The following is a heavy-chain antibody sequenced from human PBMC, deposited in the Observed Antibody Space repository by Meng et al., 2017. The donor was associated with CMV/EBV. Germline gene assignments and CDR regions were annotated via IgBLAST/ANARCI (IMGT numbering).Heavy chain of an antibody. Sequence: GGSLRLSCAASGFTFSSYAMHWVRQAPGKGLEWVAVISYDGSNKYYADSVKGRFTVSRDNSKNTLYLQMNSLRAEDTAVDYCERVLDSYDSSGYLLDYWGQGTLVTVSS. CDR3: ERVLDSYDSSGYLLDY. J-gene: IGHJ4*02. V-gene: IGHV3-30-3*01. CDR2: ISYDGSNK. CDR1: GFTFSSYA. D-gene: IGHD3-22*01.